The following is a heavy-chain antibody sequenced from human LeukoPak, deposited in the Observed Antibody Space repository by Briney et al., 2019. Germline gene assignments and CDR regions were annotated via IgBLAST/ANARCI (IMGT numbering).Heavy chain of an antibody. D-gene: IGHD2-2*01. CDR2: INPNSCGT. CDR3: ARLTYEYQLLSLRYPGGFDY. Sequence: ASVKVSCKASGYTFTGYYMHWVRQAPGQGLEWMGWINPNSCGTNYAQKFQGRVTMTRDTSISTAYMELSRLRSDDTAVYYCARLTYEYQLLSLRYPGGFDYWGQGTLVTVSS. V-gene: IGHV1-2*02. CDR1: GYTFTGYY. J-gene: IGHJ4*02.